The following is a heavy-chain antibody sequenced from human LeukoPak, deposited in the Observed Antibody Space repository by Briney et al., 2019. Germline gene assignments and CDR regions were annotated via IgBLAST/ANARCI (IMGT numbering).Heavy chain of an antibody. CDR2: IYHSGGT. Sequence: PSETLSLTCAVSGYSISSDCYWGWIRQPPGKGLEWIGSIYHSGGTSYNPSLKSRVTISVDTSKNQFSLKLTSVTAADSAVYYCARNATYPFDSWGQGTLVTVSS. J-gene: IGHJ4*02. V-gene: IGHV4-38-2*01. CDR3: ARNATYPFDS. CDR1: GYSISSDCY.